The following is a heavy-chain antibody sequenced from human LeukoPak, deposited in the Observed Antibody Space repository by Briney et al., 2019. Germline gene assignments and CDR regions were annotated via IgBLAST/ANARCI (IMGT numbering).Heavy chain of an antibody. D-gene: IGHD6-19*01. CDR3: ARVGGQWQPKDAFDI. V-gene: IGHV4-59*01. CDR2: IYYSGST. CDR1: GVSISSDY. J-gene: IGHJ3*02. Sequence: PSETLSLTCTVSGVSISSDYWSWIRQPPGKGLEWIAYIYYSGSTNYNPSLKSRVTISVDTSKNQFSLKLGSVTAADTAVYYCARVGGQWQPKDAFDIWGQGTMVTVSS.